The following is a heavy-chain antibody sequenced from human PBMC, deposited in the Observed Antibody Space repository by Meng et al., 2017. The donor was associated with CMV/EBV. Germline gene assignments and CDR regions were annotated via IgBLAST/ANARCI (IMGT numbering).Heavy chain of an antibody. CDR3: ARNDHDFWSGYSYGMDV. J-gene: IGHJ6*02. CDR2: ISSSGSTI. D-gene: IGHD3-3*01. V-gene: IGHV3-11*04. CDR1: GFTFSDYY. Sequence: GESLKISCAASGFTFSDYYMSWIRQAPGKGLEWVSYISSSGSTIYYADSVKGRFTISRDNAKNSLYLQMNSLRAEDTALYYCARNDHDFWSGYSYGMDVWGQGTTVTVSS.